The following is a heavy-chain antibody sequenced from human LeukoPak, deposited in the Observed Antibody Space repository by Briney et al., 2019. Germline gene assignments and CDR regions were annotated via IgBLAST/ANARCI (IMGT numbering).Heavy chain of an antibody. D-gene: IGHD3-22*01. J-gene: IGHJ6*02. CDR2: INHSGST. Sequence: ASETLSLTCAVYGGSFSGYYWSWIRQPPGKGLEWIGEINHSGSTNYNPSLKSRVTISVDTSKNQFSLKLSSVTAADTAVYYCATPRGGYYANYYYGMDVWGQGTTVTVSS. CDR1: GGSFSGYY. V-gene: IGHV4-34*01. CDR3: ATPRGGYYANYYYGMDV.